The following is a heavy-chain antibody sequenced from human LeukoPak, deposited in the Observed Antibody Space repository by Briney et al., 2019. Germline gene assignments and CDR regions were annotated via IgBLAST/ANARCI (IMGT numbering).Heavy chain of an antibody. J-gene: IGHJ4*02. Sequence: PGGSLRLSCAASGFTFSNYGMHWVRQAPGKGLEWVAGIRYDGSNKYYADSVKGRFTISRDNSKNTLYLQMNSLRAEDTAVYYCARDYGELESQLYWGQGTLVTVSS. CDR3: ARDYGELESQLY. CDR1: GFTFSNYG. D-gene: IGHD1-1*01. CDR2: IRYDGSNK. V-gene: IGHV3-33*01.